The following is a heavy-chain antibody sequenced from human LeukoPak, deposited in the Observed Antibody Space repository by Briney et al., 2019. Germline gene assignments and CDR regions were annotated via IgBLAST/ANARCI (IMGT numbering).Heavy chain of an antibody. V-gene: IGHV3-33*06. Sequence: GRSLRLSCAASGSTFSSYGMHWVRQAPGKGLEWVAVIWYDGSNKYYADSVKGRFTISRDNSKNTLYLQMNSLRAEDTAVYYCAKAGDSSGWYDPLDYWGQGTLVTVSS. CDR2: IWYDGSNK. J-gene: IGHJ4*02. CDR1: GSTFSSYG. CDR3: AKAGDSSGWYDPLDY. D-gene: IGHD6-19*01.